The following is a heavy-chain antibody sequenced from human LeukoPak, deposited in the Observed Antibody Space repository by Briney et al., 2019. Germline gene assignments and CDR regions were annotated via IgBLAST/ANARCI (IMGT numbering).Heavy chain of an antibody. D-gene: IGHD1-14*01. CDR2: IKSKTDGGTT. Sequence: GGSLKLSCAASGFTFSSYAMSWVRQAPGKGLEWVGRIKSKTDGGTTDYAAPVKGRFTISRDDSKNTLFLQMNSLKTEDTAVYYCTTHLPYNYWGQGTLVTVSS. J-gene: IGHJ4*02. V-gene: IGHV3-15*01. CDR3: TTHLPYNY. CDR1: GFTFSSYA.